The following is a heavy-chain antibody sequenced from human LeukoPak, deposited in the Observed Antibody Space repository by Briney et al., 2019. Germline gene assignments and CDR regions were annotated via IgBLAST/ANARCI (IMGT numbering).Heavy chain of an antibody. CDR1: GFTFRVYW. J-gene: IGHJ6*02. CDR2: IKHDGSEK. Sequence: PGGSLRLSCEASGFTFRVYWMSWVRQAPGKGLDWVANIKHDGSEKYYVDSVKGRFTISRDNAKNSLYLQMNSLRAEDTAVYYCARDYFYPMDVWGQGTTVTVSS. CDR3: ARDYFYPMDV. V-gene: IGHV3-7*04.